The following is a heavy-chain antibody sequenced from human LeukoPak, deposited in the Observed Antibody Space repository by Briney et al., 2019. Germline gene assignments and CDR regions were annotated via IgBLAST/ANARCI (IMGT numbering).Heavy chain of an antibody. V-gene: IGHV4-34*01. CDR2: INHSGST. J-gene: IGHJ4*02. Sequence: SETLSLTCAVYGGSFSGYYWSWIRQPPGKGLEWIGEINHSGSTNYNPSLKSRVTISVDTSKNQFSLKLSSVTAADTAVYYCARGCSKTRKIRVVVEPFDYWGQGTLVTVSS. CDR1: GGSFSGYY. D-gene: IGHD2-15*01. CDR3: ARGCSKTRKIRVVVEPFDY.